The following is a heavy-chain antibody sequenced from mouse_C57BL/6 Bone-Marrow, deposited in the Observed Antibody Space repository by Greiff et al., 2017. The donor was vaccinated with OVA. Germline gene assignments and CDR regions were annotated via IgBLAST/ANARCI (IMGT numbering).Heavy chain of an antibody. CDR3: ARGEIYYYGSSPYYFDY. V-gene: IGHV1-64*01. D-gene: IGHD1-1*01. J-gene: IGHJ2*01. CDR2: IHPNSGST. Sequence: QVQLKQPGAELVKPGASVKLSCKASGYTFTSYWMHWVKQRPGQGLEWIGMIHPNSGSTNYNEKFKSKATLTVDKSSSTAYMQLSSLTSEDSAVYYCARGEIYYYGSSPYYFDYWGQGTTLTVSS. CDR1: GYTFTSYW.